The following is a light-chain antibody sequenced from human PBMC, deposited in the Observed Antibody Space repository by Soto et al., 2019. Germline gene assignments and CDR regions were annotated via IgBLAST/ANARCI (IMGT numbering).Light chain of an antibody. V-gene: IGLV1-40*01. CDR3: QSYDSSLSGSGV. Sequence: QAVVTQPPSVSGAPAQRVTISCTGSSSNIGAGYDVHWYQQLPGTAPKLLIYGNSNRPSGVPDRFSGSKSGTSASLAITGLQAEDEADYYCQSYDSSLSGSGVFGGGTKLTVL. CDR2: GNS. CDR1: SSNIGAGYD. J-gene: IGLJ3*02.